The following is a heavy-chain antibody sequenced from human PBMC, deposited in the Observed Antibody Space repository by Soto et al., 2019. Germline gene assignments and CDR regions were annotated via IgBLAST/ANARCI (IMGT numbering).Heavy chain of an antibody. CDR2: IYYSGST. Sequence: QVQLRESGPGLVKPSETLSLTCIVSGGSISSYYWSWLRQPPGKGLEWIGNIYYSGSTNYNPSHKSQVTISVDTSKNQCSLKLSSVTAADTAVYYCTRVGGYYGDYPNFDYWGQGTLVTVSS. V-gene: IGHV4-59*01. D-gene: IGHD4-17*01. CDR1: GGSISSYY. CDR3: TRVGGYYGDYPNFDY. J-gene: IGHJ4*02.